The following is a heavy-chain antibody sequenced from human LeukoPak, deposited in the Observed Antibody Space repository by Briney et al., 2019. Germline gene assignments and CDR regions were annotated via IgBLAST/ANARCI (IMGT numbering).Heavy chain of an antibody. CDR1: GFTFSSYG. CDR3: ARAWLGTHFDY. Sequence: GGSLRLSCAASGFTFSSYGMHWVRQAPGKGLEWVAVIWYDGSNKYYADSVKGRFTISRDNSKNTLHLQMNSLRAEDTAVYYCARAWLGTHFDYWGQGTLVTVSS. CDR2: IWYDGSNK. J-gene: IGHJ4*02. V-gene: IGHV3-33*01. D-gene: IGHD6-19*01.